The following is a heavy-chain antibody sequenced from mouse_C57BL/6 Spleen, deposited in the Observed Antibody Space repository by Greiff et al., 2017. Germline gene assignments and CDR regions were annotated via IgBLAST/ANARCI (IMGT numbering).Heavy chain of an antibody. CDR2: ISDGGSYT. D-gene: IGHD1-1*01. Sequence: DVMLVESGGGLVKPGGSLKLSCAASGFTFSSYAMSWVRQTPEKRLEWVATISDGGSYTYYPDNVKGRFTISRDNAKNNLYLQMSHLKSEDTAMYYCARDSAITTEYYYAMDYWGQGTSVTVSS. J-gene: IGHJ4*01. CDR3: ARDSAITTEYYYAMDY. V-gene: IGHV5-4*01. CDR1: GFTFSSYA.